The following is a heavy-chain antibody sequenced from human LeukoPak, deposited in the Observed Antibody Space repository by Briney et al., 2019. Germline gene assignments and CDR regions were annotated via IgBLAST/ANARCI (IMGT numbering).Heavy chain of an antibody. J-gene: IGHJ4*02. Sequence: SGTLSLTCAVSGGSISSSNWWSWVRQPPGKGLEWIGEIYHSGSTNYNPSLKSRVTISVDTSKNQFSLKLSSVTAADTAVYYCARVSPSIAARGDDYWGQGTLVTVSS. CDR2: IYHSGST. CDR3: ARVSPSIAARGDDY. V-gene: IGHV4-4*02. CDR1: GGSISSSNW. D-gene: IGHD6-6*01.